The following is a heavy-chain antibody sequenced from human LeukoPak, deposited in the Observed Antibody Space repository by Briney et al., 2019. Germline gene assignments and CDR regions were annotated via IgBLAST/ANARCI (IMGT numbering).Heavy chain of an antibody. D-gene: IGHD2-15*01. CDR2: INHSGST. Sequence: SETLSLTCAVYGGSFSGYYWGWLRQPPGKGLEWIGEINHSGSTNYNPSLKSRVTISVDTSKNQFSLKLSPVTAADTAVYYCARGLSAIVYWGQGTLVTVSS. CDR3: ARGLSAIVY. J-gene: IGHJ4*02. V-gene: IGHV4-34*01. CDR1: GGSFSGYY.